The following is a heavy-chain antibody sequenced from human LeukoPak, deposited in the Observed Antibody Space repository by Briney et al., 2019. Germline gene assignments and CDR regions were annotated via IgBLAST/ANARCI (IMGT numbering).Heavy chain of an antibody. V-gene: IGHV3-23*01. Sequence: GGSLRLSCAASGFTFSRYDMSWVRQAPGTGLEWVSSISASVGSTYYADSVKGRFTVSRDDSKNTLYLQMNSLRAEDTAVYYCAKGGISTTGLGYWGQGTLVTVSS. CDR3: AKGGISTTGLGY. D-gene: IGHD6-13*01. CDR1: GFTFSRYD. CDR2: ISASVGST. J-gene: IGHJ4*02.